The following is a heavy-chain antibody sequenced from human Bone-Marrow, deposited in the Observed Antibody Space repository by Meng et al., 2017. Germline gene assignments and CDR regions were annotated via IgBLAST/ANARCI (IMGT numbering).Heavy chain of an antibody. CDR3: TIYIRGHI. CDR1: GVSFSDSD. CDR2: IGGRRKNYAA. J-gene: IGHJ3*02. Sequence: GGPLRLSCAISGVSFSDSDVHWVRQASGKGLEWVGRIGGRRKNYAAAYAAPVRGRFTISRDDSRNTAYLQMNSLKTEDSAVYYCTIYIRGHIWGQGTMVTVSS. V-gene: IGHV3-73*01. D-gene: IGHD6-19*01.